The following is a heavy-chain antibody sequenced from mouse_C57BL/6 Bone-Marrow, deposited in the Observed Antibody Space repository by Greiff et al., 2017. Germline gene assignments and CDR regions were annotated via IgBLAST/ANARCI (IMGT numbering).Heavy chain of an antibody. CDR3: AGEGFTPTVMNY. V-gene: IGHV5-4*03. Sequence: EVKVVESGGGLVKPGGSLKLSCAASGFTFSSYAMSWVRQTPEKRLEWVATISDGGSYTYYPDNVKGRFTISRDNAKNNLYLQMSHLKSEEPAMYSGAGEGFTPTVMNYWVKEPQSPSPQ. J-gene: IGHJ4*01. CDR2: ISDGGSYT. D-gene: IGHD1-1*01. CDR1: GFTFSSYA.